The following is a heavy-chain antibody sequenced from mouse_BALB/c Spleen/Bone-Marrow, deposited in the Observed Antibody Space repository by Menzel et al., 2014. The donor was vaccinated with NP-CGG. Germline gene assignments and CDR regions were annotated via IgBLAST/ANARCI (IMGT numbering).Heavy chain of an antibody. Sequence: VQLQQSGAELAKPGASVKMSCKASGYTFTSYWMHWVEQRPGQGLEWIGYINPSTGYTEYNQKFKDKATLTADKSSSTAYMQLSSLTSEDSAVYYCASNWDVDWGQGTTLTVSS. J-gene: IGHJ2*01. D-gene: IGHD4-1*01. CDR1: GYTFTSYW. CDR2: INPSTGYT. CDR3: ASNWDVD. V-gene: IGHV1-7*01.